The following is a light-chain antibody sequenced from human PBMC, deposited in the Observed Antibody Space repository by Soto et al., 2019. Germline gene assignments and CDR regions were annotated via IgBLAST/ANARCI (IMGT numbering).Light chain of an antibody. CDR1: QTINSW. Sequence: DIQMTQSPSTLSASVGDRVTITCRASQTINSWLAWYQQKPGKAPNLLIYKASSLESGVPSRFSGSGSGTEFTLTISSLQPDYFATYYCQQYHDSPVTFGGGTKVEIK. J-gene: IGKJ4*01. CDR2: KAS. V-gene: IGKV1-5*03. CDR3: QQYHDSPVT.